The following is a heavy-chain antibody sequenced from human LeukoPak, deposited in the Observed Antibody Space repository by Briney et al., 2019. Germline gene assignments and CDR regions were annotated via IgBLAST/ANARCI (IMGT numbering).Heavy chain of an antibody. CDR3: ARLISGVGYFDY. CDR1: DGSISGYY. CDR2: IHYSGST. J-gene: IGHJ4*02. Sequence: SETLSLTRTVSDGSISGYYWSWIRQPPGKALEWIGYIHYSGSTNYNPSLKSRVTISVDTSKNHFSLKLSTVTAADTAVYYCARLISGVGYFDYWGQGTLVTVSS. V-gene: IGHV4-59*08. D-gene: IGHD7-27*01.